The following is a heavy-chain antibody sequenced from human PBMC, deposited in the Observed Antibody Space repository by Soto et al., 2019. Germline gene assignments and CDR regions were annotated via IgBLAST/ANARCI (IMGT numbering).Heavy chain of an antibody. J-gene: IGHJ3*02. CDR2: IVSDGSAI. Sequence: GGSLRLSCAVSGFPLSFYGFHWVRQSPGKGLEWLGVIVSDGSAIYHADSLEGRFFISRDNSKDILYLQMNSLRVEDTAVYYCARDDAFDNENGFDMWGQGTMVTVSS. V-gene: IGHV3-33*01. CDR3: ARDDAFDNENGFDM. CDR1: GFPLSFYG. D-gene: IGHD3-3*02.